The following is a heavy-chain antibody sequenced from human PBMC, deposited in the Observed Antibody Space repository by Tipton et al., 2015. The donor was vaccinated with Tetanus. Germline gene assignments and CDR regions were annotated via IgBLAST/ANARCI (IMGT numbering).Heavy chain of an antibody. Sequence: SLRLSCAASGFTVSVIWMNWVRHAPGKGLEWVAMINQDGSQKDYVDSVKGRFTISRDNAKNLMHLQMRSLRGEDTTVYYCGRDVPYSGRDGFDCWGQGTMITVSS. CDR1: GFTVSVIW. V-gene: IGHV3-7*01. D-gene: IGHD5-12*01. J-gene: IGHJ3*01. CDR2: INQDGSQK. CDR3: GRDVPYSGRDGFDC.